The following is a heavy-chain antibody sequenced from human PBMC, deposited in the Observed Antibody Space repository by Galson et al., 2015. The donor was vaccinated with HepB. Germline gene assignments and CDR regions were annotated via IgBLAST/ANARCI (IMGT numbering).Heavy chain of an antibody. CDR3: ARTSSSWQGWFDP. CDR1: GFTFSDYY. D-gene: IGHD6-13*01. V-gene: IGHV3-11*06. CDR2: ISSSSSYT. Sequence: SLRLSCAASGFTFSDYYMSWIRQAPGKGLEWVSYISSSSSYTNYADSVKGRFTISRDSAKNSLYLQMNSLRAEDTAVYYCARTSSSWQGWFDPWGQGTLVTVSS. J-gene: IGHJ5*02.